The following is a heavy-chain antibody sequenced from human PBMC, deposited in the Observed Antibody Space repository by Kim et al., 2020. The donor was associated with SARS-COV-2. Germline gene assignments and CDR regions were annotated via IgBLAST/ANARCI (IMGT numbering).Heavy chain of an antibody. V-gene: IGHV1-69*13. CDR3: ARGGSGYGVNYSYVMEVRGQGHNSADRSTSTAYMELSSLRSEDTAVYYCARGGYSYGVYYYYGMDV. D-gene: IGHD3-22*01. Sequence: SVKVSCKASGGTFSSYAISWVRQAPGQGLEWMGGIIPIFGTANYAQKFQGRVTITADEPPSKPSMELGSWGSEATAGFNCARGGSGYGVNYSYVMEVRGQGHNSADRSTSTAYMELSSLRSEDTAVYYCARGGYSYGVYYYYGMDVRGQGTTVTVSS. CDR2: IIPIFGTA. CDR1: GGTFSSYA. J-gene: IGHJ6*02.